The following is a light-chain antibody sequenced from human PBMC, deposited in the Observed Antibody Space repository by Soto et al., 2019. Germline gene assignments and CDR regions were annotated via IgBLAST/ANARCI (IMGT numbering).Light chain of an antibody. Sequence: DIQMTQSPSSLSASIGDRVTITCRASQVISHSLAWYQQKPGKVPKHLIYAASTLQSGVPSRFSGSGSGTDFTLTISSLQPEDVATYYCQRYNEAPLTFGGGTKVEIK. V-gene: IGKV1-27*01. CDR1: QVISHS. CDR2: AAS. J-gene: IGKJ4*01. CDR3: QRYNEAPLT.